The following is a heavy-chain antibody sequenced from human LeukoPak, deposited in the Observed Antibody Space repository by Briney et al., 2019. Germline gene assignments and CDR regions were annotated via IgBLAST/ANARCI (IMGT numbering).Heavy chain of an antibody. CDR2: IIPIFGTA. Sequence: ASVKVSCKASGGTFSSYTISWVRQAPGQGLEWMGRIIPIFGTANYAQKFQGRVTITTDESTSTAYVELSSLRSEDTAVYYCARLSDYGDLDYWGQGTLVTVSS. D-gene: IGHD4-17*01. J-gene: IGHJ4*02. CDR3: ARLSDYGDLDY. CDR1: GGTFSSYT. V-gene: IGHV1-69*05.